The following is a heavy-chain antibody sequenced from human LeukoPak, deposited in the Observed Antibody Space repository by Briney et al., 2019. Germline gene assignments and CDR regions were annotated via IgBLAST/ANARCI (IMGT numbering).Heavy chain of an antibody. CDR2: IYPDDSET. CDR1: GYRFTTDY. CDR3: ARQAYGSHFDAFDI. V-gene: IGHV5-51*01. J-gene: IGHJ3*02. Sequence: GESLKISCKASGYRFTTDYIGWVRQMPGKGLGWMGIIYPDDSETNYSPSFQGQVSMSVDKSITTAYLQWSSLKASDTAIYYCARQAYGSHFDAFDIWGQGTMVTVSS. D-gene: IGHD3-22*01.